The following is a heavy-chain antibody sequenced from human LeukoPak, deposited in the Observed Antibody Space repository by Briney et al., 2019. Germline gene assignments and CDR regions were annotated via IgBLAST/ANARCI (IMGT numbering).Heavy chain of an antibody. CDR1: Y. CDR2: IYYSGST. V-gene: IGHV4-31*02. J-gene: IGHJ4*02. Sequence: YWIGWIRQRPGKGLEWIGYIYYSGSTYYNPSLRSRVSISVDTSKNQFSLKLSSVTAADTAVYYCARAASDYDFVYWGQGTLVTVSS. D-gene: IGHD5-12*01. CDR3: ARAASDYDFVY.